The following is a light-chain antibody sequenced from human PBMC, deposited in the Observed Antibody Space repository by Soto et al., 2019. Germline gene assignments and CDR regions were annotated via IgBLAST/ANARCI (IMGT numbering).Light chain of an antibody. CDR1: QSVGRN. V-gene: IGKV3-15*01. J-gene: IGKJ4*01. CDR3: XQYNXWPPLT. Sequence: EIVMTQSPATLSVSPGERATLSCRASQSVGRNLAWYQQKPGQAPRLLIYGASTRATGIPARFSGSGSGTEFTLTISSLQSXDFXIYSXXQYNXWPPLTFGGGTKVEIK. CDR2: GAS.